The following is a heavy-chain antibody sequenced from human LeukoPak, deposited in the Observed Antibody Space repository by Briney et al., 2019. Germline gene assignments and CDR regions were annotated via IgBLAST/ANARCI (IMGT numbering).Heavy chain of an antibody. D-gene: IGHD3-10*01. Sequence: SETLSLTCAVYGGSFSGYHWSWIRQSPGKGLEWIGEINHSGSTNYNPSLESRVTISVDTSKNQFSLKLSSVTAADTAVYYCARLYGSGSSLYFDYWGQGTLVTVSS. CDR1: GGSFSGYH. V-gene: IGHV4-34*01. J-gene: IGHJ4*02. CDR3: ARLYGSGSSLYFDY. CDR2: INHSGST.